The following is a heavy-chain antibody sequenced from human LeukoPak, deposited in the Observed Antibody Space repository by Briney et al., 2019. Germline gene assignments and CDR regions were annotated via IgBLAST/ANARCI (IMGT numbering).Heavy chain of an antibody. D-gene: IGHD6-13*01. Sequence: SVKVSCKASGGTFSSYAISWVRQAPGQGLEWMGGIIPIFGTANYAQKFQGRVTITADESTSTAYMELSSLRSEDTAVYYCARDRIAAAGTRYYYYYYMDVWGKGTTVTISS. CDR2: IIPIFGTA. J-gene: IGHJ6*03. CDR3: ARDRIAAAGTRYYYYYYMDV. V-gene: IGHV1-69*01. CDR1: GGTFSSYA.